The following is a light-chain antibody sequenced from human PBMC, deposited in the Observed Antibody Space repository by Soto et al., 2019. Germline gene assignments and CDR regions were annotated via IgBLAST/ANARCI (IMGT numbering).Light chain of an antibody. CDR2: AAS. J-gene: IGKJ3*01. V-gene: IGKV1-27*01. CDR3: QKYSSVPV. CDR1: QDIRNF. Sequence: DIQMTQSPPSLSASVGDRVTITCRASQDIRNFVAWYQQKPGKAPKLLIYAASTFQSGVPSRFSGSGSGTDFTLIINSLKPEDVATYSCQKYSSVPVFGPGTKVEIK.